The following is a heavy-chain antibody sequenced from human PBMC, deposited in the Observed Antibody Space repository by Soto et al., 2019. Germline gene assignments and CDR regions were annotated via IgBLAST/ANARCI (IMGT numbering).Heavy chain of an antibody. V-gene: IGHV1-8*01. CDR3: ARTLRFLEYYYGMDV. CDR1: GYTFTSYD. Sequence: QVQLVQSGAEVKKPGASVKVSCKASGYTFTSYDINWVRQATGQGLEWMGWMNPNSGNTGYAQKFQGRVTMTRTTSISTAYMELSSLRSEDTAVYYCARTLRFLEYYYGMDVWGQGTTVTVSS. D-gene: IGHD3-3*01. CDR2: MNPNSGNT. J-gene: IGHJ6*02.